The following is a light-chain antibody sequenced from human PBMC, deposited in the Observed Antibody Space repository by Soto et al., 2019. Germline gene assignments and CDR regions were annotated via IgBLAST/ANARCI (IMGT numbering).Light chain of an antibody. Sequence: EIVLTQSPGTLSLSPGERATLSCSASQSVGNNYLAWYQQRPGQAPRLVIYGASSRATGIPDRFSGSGSGTDFTLTISRLEPEDFAVYYRQQYGSSPPTFGQGTKVDIK. CDR1: QSVGNNY. J-gene: IGKJ1*01. CDR2: GAS. V-gene: IGKV3-20*01. CDR3: QQYGSSPPT.